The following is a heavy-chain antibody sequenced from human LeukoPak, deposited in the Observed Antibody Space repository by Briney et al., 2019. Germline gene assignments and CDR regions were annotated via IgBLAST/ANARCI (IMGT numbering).Heavy chain of an antibody. V-gene: IGHV1-2*02. J-gene: IGHJ5*02. Sequence: ASVKVSCKASGYTFTSYGISWVRQAPGQGLEWMGWINPNSGGTNYAQKFQGRVTMTRDTSISTAYMELSRLRSDDTAVYYCARGGRPRNWFDPWGQGTLVTVSS. CDR3: ARGGRPRNWFDP. D-gene: IGHD1-26*01. CDR2: INPNSGGT. CDR1: GYTFTSYG.